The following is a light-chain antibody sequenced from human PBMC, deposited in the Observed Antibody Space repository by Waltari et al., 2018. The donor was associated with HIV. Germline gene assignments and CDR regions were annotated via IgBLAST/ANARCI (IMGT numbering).Light chain of an antibody. CDR1: QDIRHY. J-gene: IGKJ4*01. CDR2: SAS. V-gene: IGKV1-27*01. Sequence: DFQMTQSPSSLSASVGERVTITCRASQDIRHYVAWYQQKSGRVPNLLIHSASTLQSGVPSRFSGTGSGTEFTLTISSLQPDDVATYYCQKYNSVVSFGGGTKVEL. CDR3: QKYNSVVS.